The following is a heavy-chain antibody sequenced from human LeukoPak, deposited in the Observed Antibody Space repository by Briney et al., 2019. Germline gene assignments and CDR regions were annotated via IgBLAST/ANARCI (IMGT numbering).Heavy chain of an antibody. Sequence: KPSETLSLTCAVYGGSFSGYYWSWIRQPPGKGLEWIGEINHSGSTNYNPSLKSRVTISVDTSKNQFSLKLSSVTAADTAVYYCARGHIVVVPAARVYYYYYMDVWGKGTTVTVSS. CDR1: GGSFSGYY. J-gene: IGHJ6*03. CDR3: ARGHIVVVPAARVYYYYYMDV. D-gene: IGHD2-2*01. CDR2: INHSGST. V-gene: IGHV4-34*01.